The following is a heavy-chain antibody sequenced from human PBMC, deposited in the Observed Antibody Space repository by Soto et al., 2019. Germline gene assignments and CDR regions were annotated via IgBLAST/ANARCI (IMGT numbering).Heavy chain of an antibody. Sequence: QVQLKESGPGLVKPSETLSLTCSVSDDSLSSDNYYWSWIRQPPGRGLEWIGFVHFSKTMSYNASLQSRATISVDTSRRQISLKLTSLTAADTAVYFCGRGGDAHKMGRHWGQGTLVTVSS. CDR2: VHFSKTM. CDR1: DDSLSSDNYY. V-gene: IGHV4-61*01. CDR3: GRGGDAHKMGRH. D-gene: IGHD2-2*01. J-gene: IGHJ1*01.